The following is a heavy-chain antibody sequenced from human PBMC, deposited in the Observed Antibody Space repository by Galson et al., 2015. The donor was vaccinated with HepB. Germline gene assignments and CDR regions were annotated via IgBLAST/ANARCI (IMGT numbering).Heavy chain of an antibody. J-gene: IGHJ2*01. CDR1: GFTFSSYA. D-gene: IGHD4-17*01. V-gene: IGHV3-23*01. CDR2: ISGSGGST. CDR3: AKDPMPTVTTSGYWYFDL. Sequence: SLRLSCAASGFTFSSYAMSWVRQAPGKGLEWVSTISGSGGSTYYADSVKGRFTISRDNSKNTLYLQMNSLRAEDTAVYYCAKDPMPTVTTSGYWYFDLWGRGTLVTVSS.